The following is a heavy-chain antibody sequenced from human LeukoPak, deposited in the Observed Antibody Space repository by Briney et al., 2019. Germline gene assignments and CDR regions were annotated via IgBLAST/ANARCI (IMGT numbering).Heavy chain of an antibody. CDR1: GYSFTSYW. CDR3: ARSTSGYVKSLVDY. Sequence: GESLKISCKGSGYSFTSYWIGWVRQMPGKGLEWMGIIYPGDSDTRYSPSFQGQVTISVDRSISTAYLQWNSLKASDTAMYYCARSTSGYVKSLVDYWGQGTLVTVSS. V-gene: IGHV5-51*01. CDR2: IYPGDSDT. J-gene: IGHJ4*02. D-gene: IGHD5-12*01.